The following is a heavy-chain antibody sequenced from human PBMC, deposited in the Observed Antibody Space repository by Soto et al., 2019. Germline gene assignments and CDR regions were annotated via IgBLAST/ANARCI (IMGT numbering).Heavy chain of an antibody. CDR1: GFTFSSYG. CDR3: AREYYDILTGYCQDPSPDAFDI. J-gene: IGHJ3*02. CDR2: IWYDGSNK. D-gene: IGHD3-9*01. V-gene: IGHV3-33*01. Sequence: GGSLRLSCAASGFTFSSYGMHWVRQAPGKGLEWVAVIWYDGSNKYYADSVKGRFTISRDNSKNTLYLQMNSLRAEDTAVYYCAREYYDILTGYCQDPSPDAFDIWGQGTMVTVSS.